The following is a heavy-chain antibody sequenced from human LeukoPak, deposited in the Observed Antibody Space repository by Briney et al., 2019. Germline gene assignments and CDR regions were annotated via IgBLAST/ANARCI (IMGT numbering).Heavy chain of an antibody. V-gene: IGHV4-59*08. Sequence: PSETLSLTCTVSGGSITNYYWSWIRQPPGKGLEWIGYIYYTGSANYNPSLKSRVTISVDTSKNQFSLKLNSVTAADTAVYYCARRVDGYNYFDYWGQGTLATVSS. J-gene: IGHJ4*02. CDR3: ARRVDGYNYFDY. CDR2: IYYTGSA. CDR1: GGSITNYY. D-gene: IGHD5-24*01.